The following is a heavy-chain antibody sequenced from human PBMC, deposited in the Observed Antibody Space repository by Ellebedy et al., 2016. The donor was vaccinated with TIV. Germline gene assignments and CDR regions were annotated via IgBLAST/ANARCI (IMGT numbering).Heavy chain of an antibody. D-gene: IGHD2-2*01. J-gene: IGHJ4*02. CDR3: ARGFMPDY. CDR1: GFTFSSYW. CDR2: IKYDLSQT. V-gene: IGHV3-7*03. Sequence: GESLKISCAASGFTFSSYWMSWVRQAPGEGLEWVANIKYDLSQTYYLDSVKGRFTISRDNTKRSLFFQMNSLRAEDTALYYCARGFMPDYWGQGTLVTVSS.